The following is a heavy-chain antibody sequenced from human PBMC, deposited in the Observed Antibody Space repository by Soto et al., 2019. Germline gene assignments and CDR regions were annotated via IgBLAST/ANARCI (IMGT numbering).Heavy chain of an antibody. CDR2: IIPVFNSA. J-gene: IGHJ4*02. CDR1: GGAFGTFA. Sequence: QVQLDQSGAEVKKPGSSVKVSCKASGGAFGTFAISWVRQAPGQGLEWVGGIIPVFNSAYYAEKFQDRVTITADESTNTAYMELSSLKSEDTAMYYCARGGSGYVWFNEFWGQGTLVTVSS. V-gene: IGHV1-69*01. D-gene: IGHD3-22*01. CDR3: ARGGSGYVWFNEF.